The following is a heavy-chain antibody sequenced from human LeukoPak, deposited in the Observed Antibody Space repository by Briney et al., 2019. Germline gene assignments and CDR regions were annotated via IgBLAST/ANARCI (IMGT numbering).Heavy chain of an antibody. CDR3: TTSPAVAS. CDR1: GFTVSNNY. CDR2: IYSGGTT. J-gene: IGHJ5*02. D-gene: IGHD4-23*01. Sequence: GGSLRLSCAASGFTVSNNYMTWVRQAPGKGLEGVSLIYSGGTTFYTDSVKDRFTISRDSSKNTLYLQMNNLKAEDTAVYYCTTSPAVASWGQGTLVTVSS. V-gene: IGHV3-53*01.